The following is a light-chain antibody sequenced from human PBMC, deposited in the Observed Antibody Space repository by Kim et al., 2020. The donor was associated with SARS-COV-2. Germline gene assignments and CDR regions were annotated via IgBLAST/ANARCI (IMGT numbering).Light chain of an antibody. CDR1: QSFSSW. CDR2: QTS. Sequence: DIQMTQSPSTVSASVGDRVTITCRASQSFSSWLAWYQQKPGKAPKLLIYQTSSLQSGVPSRFSGSGSGTEFTLTINSLQPDDFATYYCQQYNSYPITFGQWTRLEIK. CDR3: QQYNSYPIT. V-gene: IGKV1-5*03. J-gene: IGKJ5*01.